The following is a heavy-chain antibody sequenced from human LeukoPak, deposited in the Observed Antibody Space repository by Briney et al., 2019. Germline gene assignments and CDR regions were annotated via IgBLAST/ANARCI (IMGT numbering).Heavy chain of an antibody. CDR3: ARDKIVGATYFDY. V-gene: IGHV3-7*01. Sequence: GGSLRLSCAASGFTFRNYWMSWVRQAPGKGLEWVANIKQDGSERYYVDSVKGRFTISRDNAKNSLNLQMNSLRAEDTAIYYCARDKIVGATYFDYWGQGTLVTVSS. CDR1: GFTFRNYW. D-gene: IGHD1-26*01. CDR2: IKQDGSER. J-gene: IGHJ4*02.